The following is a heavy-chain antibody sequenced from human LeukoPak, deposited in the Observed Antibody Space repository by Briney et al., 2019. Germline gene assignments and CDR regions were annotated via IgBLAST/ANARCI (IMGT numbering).Heavy chain of an antibody. CDR3: ARKYRRGYDILTGPYYYFDY. CDR1: GYSFTSYW. V-gene: IGHV5-51*01. D-gene: IGHD3-9*01. J-gene: IGHJ4*02. Sequence: GESLKISCKGSGYSFTSYWIGWVRQMPGKGLEWVGIIYPGDSDTRYSPSFQGQVTISADKSISTAYLQWSSLKASDTAMYYCARKYRRGYDILTGPYYYFDYWGQGTLVTVSS. CDR2: IYPGDSDT.